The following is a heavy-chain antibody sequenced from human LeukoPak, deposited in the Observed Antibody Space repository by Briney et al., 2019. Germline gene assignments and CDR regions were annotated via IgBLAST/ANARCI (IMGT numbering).Heavy chain of an antibody. Sequence: SETLSLTCTVSGGSISSGDYYWSWIRQPPGKGLEWIGYIYYSGSTYYNPSLKSRVTISVDTSKNQFSLKLSSVTAADTAVYYCARGHDGYNIREKIYTFDYWGQGTLVTVSS. D-gene: IGHD5-24*01. CDR3: ARGHDGYNIREKIYTFDY. V-gene: IGHV4-30-4*02. CDR1: GGSISSGDYY. J-gene: IGHJ4*02. CDR2: IYYSGST.